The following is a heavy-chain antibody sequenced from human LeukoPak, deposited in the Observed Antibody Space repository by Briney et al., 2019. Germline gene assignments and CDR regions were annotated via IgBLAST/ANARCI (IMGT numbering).Heavy chain of an antibody. CDR3: AGELLYGSRSYALFYFDY. D-gene: IGHD3-10*01. CDR2: IYYSGST. J-gene: IGHJ4*02. Sequence: SQTLSLTCTVSGGSISSGGYYWSWIRQHPGKGLEWIGYIYYSGSTYYNPSLKSRVTISVDTSKNQFSLKLSSVTAADAAVYYCAGELLYGSRSYALFYFDYWGQGTLVTVSS. V-gene: IGHV4-31*03. CDR1: GGSISSGGYY.